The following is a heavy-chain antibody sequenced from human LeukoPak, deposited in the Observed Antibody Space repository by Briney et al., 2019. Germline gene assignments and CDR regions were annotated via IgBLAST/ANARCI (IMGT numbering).Heavy chain of an antibody. V-gene: IGHV3-66*02. CDR1: GFTVSSNY. Sequence: GSLRLSCAASGFTVSSNYMSWVRQGPGKGLEWVSVIYSGGSTYYADSVKGRFTISRDNSKNTLYLQMDSLRAEDTAVYYCARGYCSGGNCYYFDYWGQGTLVTVSS. D-gene: IGHD2-15*01. CDR2: IYSGGST. J-gene: IGHJ4*02. CDR3: ARGYCSGGNCYYFDY.